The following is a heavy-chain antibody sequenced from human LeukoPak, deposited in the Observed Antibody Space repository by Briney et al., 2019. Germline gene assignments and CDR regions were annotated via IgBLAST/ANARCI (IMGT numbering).Heavy chain of an antibody. D-gene: IGHD6-13*01. CDR3: VKDRWVDH. Sequence: GGSLRLSCAASGFTFSSYVMSSVRQAPGKGLEYVSSISSEGKTTYYADSVKGRFTISRDNSKNTLYLQMSSLRPEDTAVYYCVKDRWVDHWGQGTLVTVSS. CDR2: ISSEGKTT. CDR1: GFTFSSYV. J-gene: IGHJ4*02. V-gene: IGHV3-64D*06.